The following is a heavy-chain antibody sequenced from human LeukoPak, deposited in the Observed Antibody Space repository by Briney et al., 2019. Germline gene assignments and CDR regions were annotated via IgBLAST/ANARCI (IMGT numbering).Heavy chain of an antibody. CDR1: GGTFSSYA. Sequence: SVKVSCKASGGTFSSYAISWVRQAPGQGPEWMGRIIPIFGTANYAQKFQGRVTITTDESTSTAYMELRSLRSEDTAVYYCASGTNIVVVVAATLAYWGQGTLVTVSS. CDR2: IIPIFGTA. V-gene: IGHV1-69*05. D-gene: IGHD2-15*01. J-gene: IGHJ4*02. CDR3: ASGTNIVVVVAATLAY.